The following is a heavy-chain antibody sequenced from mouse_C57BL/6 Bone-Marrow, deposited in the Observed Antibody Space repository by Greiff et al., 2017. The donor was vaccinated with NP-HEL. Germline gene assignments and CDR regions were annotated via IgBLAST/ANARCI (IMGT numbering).Heavy chain of an antibody. CDR1: YTFSSRVH. CDR2: GQGLECIG. V-gene: IGHV1-87*01. J-gene: IGHJ2*02. Sequence: QVQLQQSGPELARPWASVKISCQAFYTFSSRVHFAIRDTTYWMQWVKQRPGQGLECIGAIYPGNGDTNYNQKFKGKATLTTDKSNSTVYMQISSLRSEDTAFYYCACVNYDSNYGYAIDYWGQGTSLTVSS. D-gene: IGHD2-5*01. CDR3: SEDTAFYYCACVNYDSNYGYAIDY.